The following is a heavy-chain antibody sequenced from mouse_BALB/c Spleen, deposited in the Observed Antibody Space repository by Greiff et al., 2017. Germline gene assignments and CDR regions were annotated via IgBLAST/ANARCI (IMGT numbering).Heavy chain of an antibody. D-gene: IGHD2-2*01. J-gene: IGHJ2*01. Sequence: VQLQQSGAELVRPGTSVKISCKASGYAFTNYWLGWVKQRPGHGLEWIGDIYPGSGNTYYNEKFKGKATLTADKSSSTAYMQLSSLTSEDSAVYFCATYGYDGYWGQGTTLTVSS. CDR3: ATYGYDGY. CDR1: GYAFTNYW. CDR2: IYPGSGNT. V-gene: IGHV1-63*01.